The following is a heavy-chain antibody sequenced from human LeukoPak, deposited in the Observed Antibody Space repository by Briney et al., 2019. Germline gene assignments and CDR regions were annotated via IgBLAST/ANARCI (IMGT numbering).Heavy chain of an antibody. CDR2: ISSSSSYI. J-gene: IGHJ4*02. CDR1: GFTFSSYS. D-gene: IGHD3-3*01. CDR3: ARSIRALRFLETPGYFDY. V-gene: IGHV3-21*04. Sequence: GGSLRLSCAASGFTFSSYSMNWVRQAPGKGLEWVSSISSSSSYIYYADSVKGRFTISRDNAKNSLYLQMNSLRAEDTAVYYCARSIRALRFLETPGYFDYWGQGTLVTVSS.